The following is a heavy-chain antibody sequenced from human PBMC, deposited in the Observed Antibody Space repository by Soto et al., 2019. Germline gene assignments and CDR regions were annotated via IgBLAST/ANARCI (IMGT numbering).Heavy chain of an antibody. CDR2: IIPIFGTA. Sequence: SVKVSCKASGGTFSSYAISWVRQAPGQGLEWMGGIIPIFGTANYAQKFQGRVTITADESTSTAYMELSSLRSEDTAVYYCARDPVNPKFTYQNNWFDPWGQGTLVTVSS. D-gene: IGHD2-2*01. J-gene: IGHJ5*02. CDR1: GGTFSSYA. V-gene: IGHV1-69*13. CDR3: ARDPVNPKFTYQNNWFDP.